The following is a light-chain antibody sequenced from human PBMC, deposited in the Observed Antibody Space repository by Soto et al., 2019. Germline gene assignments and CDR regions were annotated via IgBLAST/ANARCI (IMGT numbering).Light chain of an antibody. CDR2: DAS. CDR3: QQRSNWPTIT. CDR1: QSVSSY. Sequence: EILLTQWTATLCLSPGERAAFSCGASQSVSSYLAWYQQKPXQAHRLXXYDASNRATGIPARFSGSVSGTDFTLTISSLEPEDFAVYYGQQRSNWPTITFGQGTRLEIK. J-gene: IGKJ5*01. V-gene: IGKV3-11*01.